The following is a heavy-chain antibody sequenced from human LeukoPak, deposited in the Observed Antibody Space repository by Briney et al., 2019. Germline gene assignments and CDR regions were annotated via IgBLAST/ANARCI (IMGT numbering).Heavy chain of an antibody. J-gene: IGHJ3*02. D-gene: IGHD2-15*01. CDR1: GYTFTSYY. CDR2: INPSGGST. V-gene: IGHV1-46*01. CDR3: ARDRGSSSAPRDAFDI. Sequence: ASVKVSCKASGYTFTSYYMNWVRQAPGQGLEWMGIINPSGGSTSYAQKFQGRVTMTTDTSTSTAYMELRSLRSDDTAVYYCARDRGSSSAPRDAFDIWGQGTMVTVSS.